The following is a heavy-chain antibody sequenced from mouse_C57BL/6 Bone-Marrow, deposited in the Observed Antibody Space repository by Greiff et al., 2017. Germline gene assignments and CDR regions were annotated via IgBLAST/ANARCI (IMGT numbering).Heavy chain of an antibody. D-gene: IGHD1-1*01. CDR3: ARWGYYYGSSDGAMDY. Sequence: QVQLKESGAELMKPGASVKLSCKATGYTFTGYWIEWVKQRPGHGLEWIGEILPGSGSTNYNEKFKGKATFTADTSSNTAYMQLSSLTTEDSAIYYCARWGYYYGSSDGAMDYWGQGTSVTVSS. V-gene: IGHV1-9*01. CDR2: ILPGSGST. CDR1: GYTFTGYW. J-gene: IGHJ4*01.